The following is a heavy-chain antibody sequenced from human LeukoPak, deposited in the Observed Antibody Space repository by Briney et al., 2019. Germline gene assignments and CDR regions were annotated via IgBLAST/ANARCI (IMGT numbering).Heavy chain of an antibody. Sequence: PGGSLRLSCAASGFTFSSYAMSWVRQAPGKGLERVSAISGSGGSTYYADSVKGRFTISRDNSKNTLYLQMNSLRAEDTAVYYCAKVPDYGDYRWFDPWGQGTLVTVSS. CDR2: ISGSGGST. D-gene: IGHD4-17*01. CDR3: AKVPDYGDYRWFDP. CDR1: GFTFSSYA. V-gene: IGHV3-23*01. J-gene: IGHJ5*02.